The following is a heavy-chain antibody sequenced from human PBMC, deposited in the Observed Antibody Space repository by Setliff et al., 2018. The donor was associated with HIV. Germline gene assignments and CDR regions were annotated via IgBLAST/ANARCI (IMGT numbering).Heavy chain of an antibody. V-gene: IGHV4-34*01. CDR2: ISQSGTT. CDR3: ARGKGGIDGPVEFDN. D-gene: IGHD1-1*01. J-gene: IGHJ4*02. CDR1: GGSFSGYS. Sequence: PSETLSLTCVVSGGSFSGYSWSWIRQSPGKGLEWIGEISQSGTTHYNPSLKRRVTISEDTSKSQLSMKLTSVAAADTAIYYRARGKGGIDGPVEFDNWGQGTPVTVSS.